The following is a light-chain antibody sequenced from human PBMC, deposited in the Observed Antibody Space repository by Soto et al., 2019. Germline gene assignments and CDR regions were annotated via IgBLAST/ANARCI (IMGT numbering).Light chain of an antibody. V-gene: IGLV4-69*01. J-gene: IGLJ2*01. CDR1: SGHRSYA. Sequence: QAVVTQSPSASASLGGSVKVTCILSSGHRSYAIAWHQQQPEKGPRYLMKVNSDGSHTKGDGIPDRFSGSSSGAERYLTISSLQSEDEADYYCQTWGTGIRVFGGGTKLTVL. CDR2: VNSDGSH. CDR3: QTWGTGIRV.